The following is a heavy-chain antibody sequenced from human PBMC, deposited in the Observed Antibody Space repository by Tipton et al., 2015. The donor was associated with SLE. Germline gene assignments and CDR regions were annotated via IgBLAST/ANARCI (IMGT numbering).Heavy chain of an antibody. J-gene: IGHJ4*02. CDR1: GGSISSSSHY. D-gene: IGHD6-19*01. CDR2: IYYSGST. CDR3: ASSSPGYTSGGGSLDY. Sequence: TLSLTCTVSGGSISSSSHYWGWIRQPPGKGLEWIGSIYYSGSTYYNPSLKSRVTISVDTSKNQFSLRLSSGTAADTAVYYCASSSPGYTSGGGSLDYWGQGTLVTVSS. V-gene: IGHV4-39*01.